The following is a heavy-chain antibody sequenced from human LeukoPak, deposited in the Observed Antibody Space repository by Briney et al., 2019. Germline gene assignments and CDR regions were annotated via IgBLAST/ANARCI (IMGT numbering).Heavy chain of an antibody. CDR1: GDSISSYY. D-gene: IGHD5-24*01. CDR3: ARLDGKVEMAIDY. CDR2: MFISGST. V-gene: IGHV4-59*05. J-gene: IGHJ4*02. Sequence: SETLSLTCTVSGDSISSYYWSWIRQPAGRGLEWIGRMFISGSTYYNPSLKSRVTISVDTSKNQFSLKLSSVTAADTAVYYCARLDGKVEMAIDYWGQGTLVTVSS.